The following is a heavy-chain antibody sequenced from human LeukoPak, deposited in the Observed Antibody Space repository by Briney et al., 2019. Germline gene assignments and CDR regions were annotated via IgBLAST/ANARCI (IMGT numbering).Heavy chain of an antibody. CDR1: GGSFSGYY. V-gene: IGHV4-34*01. CDR3: ARVGYCSSTSCFPADY. CDR2: INHSGST. D-gene: IGHD2-2*01. Sequence: PSETLSLTCAVYGGSFSGYYWSWIRQPPGKWLEWIGEINHSGSTNYNPSLKSRVTISVDTSKNQFSLKLSSVTAADTAVYYCARVGYCSSTSCFPADYWGQGTLVTVSS. J-gene: IGHJ4*02.